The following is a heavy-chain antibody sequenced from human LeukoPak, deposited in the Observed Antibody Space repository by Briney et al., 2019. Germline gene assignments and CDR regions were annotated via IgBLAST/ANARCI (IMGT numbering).Heavy chain of an antibody. D-gene: IGHD3-3*01. Sequence: SVKVSCKASGGTFSSYAISWVRQAPGQGLEWMGGIIPIFGTANYAQKFQGRVTITTDESTSTAYMELSSLRSEDTAVYYCARGGPPTIFGVVPDAEYFQHWGQGTLVTVSS. J-gene: IGHJ1*01. CDR3: ARGGPPTIFGVVPDAEYFQH. V-gene: IGHV1-69*05. CDR2: IIPIFGTA. CDR1: GGTFSSYA.